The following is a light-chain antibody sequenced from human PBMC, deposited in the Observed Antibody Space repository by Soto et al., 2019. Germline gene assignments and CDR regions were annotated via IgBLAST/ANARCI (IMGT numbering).Light chain of an antibody. Sequence: QSALTQPASVSGSPGQSITISCTGTSSDIGGHHFVSWYQQQSGKAPKLVIYEVSNWPSGVSRRFSGSKSGNTASLTISGLQAEDEAHYYCSSYSSDNRNYVFGTGTKVTVL. CDR1: SSDIGGHHF. J-gene: IGLJ1*01. CDR3: SSYSSDNRNYV. CDR2: EVS. V-gene: IGLV2-14*01.